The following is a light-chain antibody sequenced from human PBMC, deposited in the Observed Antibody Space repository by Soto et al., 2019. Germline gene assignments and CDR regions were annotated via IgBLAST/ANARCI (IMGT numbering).Light chain of an antibody. V-gene: IGKV1-5*01. CDR2: HAS. Sequence: DIQMTQSPSTLSASIGDRVTITSRASQTINNWLAWYQQKPGKAPNLLIYHASNLETGVPSRFSGSAFGTEFTLTISSLQPADFATYYCQHYNSYPWTFGQGTKVEIK. CDR3: QHYNSYPWT. CDR1: QTINNW. J-gene: IGKJ1*01.